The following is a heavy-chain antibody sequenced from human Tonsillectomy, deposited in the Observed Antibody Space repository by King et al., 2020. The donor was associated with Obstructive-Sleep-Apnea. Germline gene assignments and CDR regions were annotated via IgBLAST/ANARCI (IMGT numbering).Heavy chain of an antibody. V-gene: IGHV3-30*02. J-gene: IGHJ4*02. CDR2: IRYDGSKK. CDR3: AKDGL. CDR1: GFTFSSYG. Sequence: VQLVESGGGVVQPGKSLRLSCAASGFTFSSYGMHWVRQAPGKGLEWVAFIRYDGSKKYYAESVKGRFTISRDNSKNTLYLQINSLRAEDTAIYYCAKDGLWGQGTLVTVSS.